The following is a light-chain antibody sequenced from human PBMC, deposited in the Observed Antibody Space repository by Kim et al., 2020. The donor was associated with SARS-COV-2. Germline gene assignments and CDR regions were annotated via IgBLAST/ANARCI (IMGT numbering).Light chain of an antibody. J-gene: IGKJ2*01. CDR1: QDISNY. CDR3: QQYDNLPYT. CDR2: DAC. Sequence: DIQMTQSPSSLSASVGDRVTITCQASQDISNYLNWYQQKPGKAPKLLIYDACNLETGVPSRFSGSGSGTDFTFTISSLQPEDIATYYCQQYDNLPYTFGQGTKLEI. V-gene: IGKV1-33*01.